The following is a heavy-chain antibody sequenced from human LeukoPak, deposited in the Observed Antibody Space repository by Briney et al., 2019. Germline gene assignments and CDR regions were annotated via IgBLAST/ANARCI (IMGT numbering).Heavy chain of an antibody. V-gene: IGHV4-39*01. CDR3: AGDYKRYYFDY. CDR1: GGSISSSSYY. CDR2: IYYSGST. J-gene: IGHJ4*02. Sequence: SETLSLTCTVSGGSISSSSYYWGWIRQPPGKGLEWIGSIYYSGSTYYNPSLKSRVTISVDTSKNQFSLKLSSVTAAGTAVYYCAGDYKRYYFDYWGQGTLVTVSS. D-gene: IGHD4-17*01.